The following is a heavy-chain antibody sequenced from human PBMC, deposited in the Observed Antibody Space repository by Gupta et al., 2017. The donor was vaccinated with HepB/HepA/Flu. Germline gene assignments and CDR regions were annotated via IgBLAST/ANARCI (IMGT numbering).Heavy chain of an antibody. D-gene: IGHD4-17*01. CDR1: GFTVSSNY. CDR2: IYSGGST. V-gene: IGHV3-53*04. Sequence: EVQLVESGGGLIQPGGSLRLSCAASGFTVSSNYMSWVRQAPGKGLEGVSVIYSGGSTYYADSVKGRFTISRHNSKNTLYLQMNSLRAEDTAVYYCARARGRYGDHNYGMDVWGQGTTVTVSS. CDR3: ARARGRYGDHNYGMDV. J-gene: IGHJ6*02.